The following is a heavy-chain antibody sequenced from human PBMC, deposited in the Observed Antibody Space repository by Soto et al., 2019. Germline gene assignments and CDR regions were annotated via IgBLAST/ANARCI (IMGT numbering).Heavy chain of an antibody. V-gene: IGHV3-30-3*01. CDR3: ARAYSSSLDY. CDR1: GFTFSSYA. Sequence: QVQLVESGGGVVQPGRSLRLSCAASGFTFSSYAMHWVRQAPGKGLEWVAVISHDGSNKYYADSVKGRFTISRDNSKNTLYLQMNSLRAEDTAVYYCARAYSSSLDYWGQGTLVTVSS. CDR2: ISHDGSNK. D-gene: IGHD6-13*01. J-gene: IGHJ4*02.